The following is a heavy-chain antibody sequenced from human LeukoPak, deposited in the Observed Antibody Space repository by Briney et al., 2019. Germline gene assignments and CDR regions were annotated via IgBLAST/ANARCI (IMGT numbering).Heavy chain of an antibody. Sequence: GASVKVSCKASGYTFISYGISWVRQAPGQGLEWMGWISAYNGNTNYAQKLQGRVTMTTDTSTSTAYMELRSLRSDDTAVYYCARDADIEVGYSSSSSSDYWGQGTLVTVSS. CDR3: ARDADIEVGYSSSSSSDY. D-gene: IGHD6-6*01. CDR1: GYTFISYG. V-gene: IGHV1-18*01. CDR2: ISAYNGNT. J-gene: IGHJ4*02.